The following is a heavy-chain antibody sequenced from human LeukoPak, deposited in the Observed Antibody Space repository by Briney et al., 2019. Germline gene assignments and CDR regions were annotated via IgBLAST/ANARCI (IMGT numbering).Heavy chain of an antibody. CDR2: IYYSGST. J-gene: IGHJ5*02. Sequence: SGTLSLTCTVSGGSISSSSYYWGWIRQPPGKGLEWIGSIYYSGSTYYNPSLKSRVTISVDTSKSQFSLKLSSVTAADTAVYYCASGNGGLLGTPTHNWFDPWGQGTLVTVSS. V-gene: IGHV4-39*07. CDR3: ASGNGGLLGTPTHNWFDP. CDR1: GGSISSSSYY. D-gene: IGHD2-15*01.